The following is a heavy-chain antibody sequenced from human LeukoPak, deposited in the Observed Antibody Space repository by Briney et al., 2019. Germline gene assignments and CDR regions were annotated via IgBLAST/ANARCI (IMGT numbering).Heavy chain of an antibody. CDR3: ARSRYNWNANWFDP. D-gene: IGHD1-1*01. CDR2: INPDSGAT. Sequence: ASVKVSCKASGYTFTGYSLHWARRAPGQGLEWMAWINPDSGATKYAQKFQDRVTMTRDTSINTAYMELTRLTSDDTAVYYCARSRYNWNANWFDPWGQGSLVSVSS. V-gene: IGHV1-2*02. CDR1: GYTFTGYS. J-gene: IGHJ5*02.